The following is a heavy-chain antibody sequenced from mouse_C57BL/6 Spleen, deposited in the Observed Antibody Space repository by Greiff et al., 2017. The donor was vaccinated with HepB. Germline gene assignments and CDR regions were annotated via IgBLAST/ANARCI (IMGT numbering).Heavy chain of an antibody. CDR3: ARDYGSSPLGYFDV. V-gene: IGHV1-69*01. D-gene: IGHD1-1*01. J-gene: IGHJ1*03. Sequence: VQLQQPGAELVMPGASVKLSCKASGYTFTSYWMHWVKQRPGQGLEWIGEIDPSDSYTNYNQKFKGKSTLTVDKSSSTAYMQLSSLTSEDSAVYYCARDYGSSPLGYFDVWGTGTTVTVSS. CDR2: IDPSDSYT. CDR1: GYTFTSYW.